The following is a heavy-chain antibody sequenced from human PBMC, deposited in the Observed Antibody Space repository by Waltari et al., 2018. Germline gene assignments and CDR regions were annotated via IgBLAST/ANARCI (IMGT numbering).Heavy chain of an antibody. Sequence: EVQLVESGGGLVKPGGSLRLSCAASGFTFSSYSMNWVRQAPGKGLEWVSSISSSSSYIYYADSVKGRLTISRDNAKNSLYLQMNSLRAEDTAVYYCARDLSATTPFFDYWGQGTLVTVSS. CDR1: GFTFSSYS. CDR2: ISSSSSYI. V-gene: IGHV3-21*01. J-gene: IGHJ4*02. D-gene: IGHD4-4*01. CDR3: ARDLSATTPFFDY.